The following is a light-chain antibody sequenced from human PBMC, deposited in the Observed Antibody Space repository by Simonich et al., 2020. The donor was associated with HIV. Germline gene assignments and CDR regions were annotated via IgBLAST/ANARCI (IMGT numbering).Light chain of an antibody. Sequence: DIVMTQSPDSLAVSMGERATINCKPSQSVLYRSNNKKYLAWYQQKPGQPPKLLIYWASTRESGVPDRFSGSGSGTDFTLTISSLQAEDVAVYYCQQYYSTPPTFGPGTKVDIK. V-gene: IGKV4-1*01. CDR1: QSVLYRSNNKKY. CDR3: QQYYSTPPT. J-gene: IGKJ3*01. CDR2: WAS.